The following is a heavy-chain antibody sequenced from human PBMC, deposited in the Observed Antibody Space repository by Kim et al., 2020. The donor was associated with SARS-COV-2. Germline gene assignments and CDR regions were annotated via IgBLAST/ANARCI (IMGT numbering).Heavy chain of an antibody. D-gene: IGHD3-22*01. V-gene: IGHV7-4-1*02. CDR1: GYTFTSYA. CDR3: ARGPSLYYYDSSGYPRPRAFGFDY. J-gene: IGHJ4*02. Sequence: ASVKVSCKASGYTFTSYAMNWVRQAPGQGLEWMGWINTNTGNPTYAQGFTGRFVFSLDTSVSTAYLQISSLKAEDTAVYYCARGPSLYYYDSSGYPRPRAFGFDYWGQGTLVTVSS. CDR2: INTNTGNP.